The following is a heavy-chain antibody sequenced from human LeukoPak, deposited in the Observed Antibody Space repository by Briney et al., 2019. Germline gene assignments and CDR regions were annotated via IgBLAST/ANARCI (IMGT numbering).Heavy chain of an antibody. CDR1: GFTFSDYY. J-gene: IGHJ4*02. CDR3: ARSIPAGNRR. CDR2: ISSGSTI. D-gene: IGHD2-2*01. V-gene: IGHV3-11*01. Sequence: GGSLSLSCAASGFTFSDYYMSWIRQAPGKGLEWVSYISSGSTIDYADSVKGRFTISRDNAKNSLYLQMNSLRAEDTAVYYCARSIPAGNRRWGQGTLVTVSS.